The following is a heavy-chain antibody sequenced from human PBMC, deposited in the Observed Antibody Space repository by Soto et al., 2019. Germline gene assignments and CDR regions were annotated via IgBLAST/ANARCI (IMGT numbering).Heavy chain of an antibody. Sequence: QVQLVQSGAEVKKPGSSVKVSCKASGGTFSSYAISWVRQAPGQGLEWMGGIIPIFGTANYAQKFQGRVTITADESTSTAYMELSSLRSEDTAVYYCARESYGGELDYYYGMDVWGQGTTVTVSS. J-gene: IGHJ6*02. CDR2: IIPIFGTA. CDR1: GGTFSSYA. V-gene: IGHV1-69*12. CDR3: ARESYGGELDYYYGMDV. D-gene: IGHD4-17*01.